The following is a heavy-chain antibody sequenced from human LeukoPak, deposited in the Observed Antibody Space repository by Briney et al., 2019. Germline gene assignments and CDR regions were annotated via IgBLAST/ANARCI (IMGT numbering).Heavy chain of an antibody. CDR2: INPNSGGT. CDR1: GYTFTGYY. V-gene: IGHV1-2*06. Sequence: GASVKVSCKASGYTFTGYYMHWVRQAPGQGLEWMGRINPNSGGTNYAQKFQGRVTMTRDTSISTAYMELSRLRSDDTAVYYCARDTRYCTNGVCYTELYYCYYYGMDVWGQGTTVTVSS. D-gene: IGHD2-8*01. CDR3: ARDTRYCTNGVCYTELYYCYYYGMDV. J-gene: IGHJ6*02.